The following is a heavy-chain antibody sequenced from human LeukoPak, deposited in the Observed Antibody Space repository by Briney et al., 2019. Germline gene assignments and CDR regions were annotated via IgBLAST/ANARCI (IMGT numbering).Heavy chain of an antibody. Sequence: SETLSLTCTVSGGSISSSSYYWGWIRQPPGKGLEWIGSIYYSGSTYYNPSLKSRVTISVDTSKNQFSLKLSSVTAADTAVYYCASKGGSYYDFWSGYDDYYYYYYMDVWGKGTTVTVSS. J-gene: IGHJ6*03. V-gene: IGHV4-39*01. CDR2: IYYSGST. D-gene: IGHD3-3*01. CDR1: GGSISSSSYY. CDR3: ASKGGSYYDFWSGYDDYYYYYYMDV.